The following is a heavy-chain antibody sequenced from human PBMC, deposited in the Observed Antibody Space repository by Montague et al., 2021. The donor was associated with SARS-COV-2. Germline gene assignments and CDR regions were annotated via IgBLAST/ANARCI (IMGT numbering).Heavy chain of an antibody. V-gene: IGHV3-21*06. CDR3: ARWRWQQSEFDY. CDR1: GFTFSRYS. CDR2: ISSSSSYI. Sequence: SLRLSCAASGFTFSRYSMNWVRQAPGKGLEWVSSISSSSSYIYFADSVKGRFTNSRDNARNSLFLQMSSLRADDTALYYCARWRWQQSEFDYWGQGTLVTVSS. D-gene: IGHD5-24*01. J-gene: IGHJ4*02.